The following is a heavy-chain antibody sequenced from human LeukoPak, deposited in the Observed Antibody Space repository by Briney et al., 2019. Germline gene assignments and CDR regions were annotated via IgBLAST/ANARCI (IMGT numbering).Heavy chain of an antibody. CDR3: AAAYSSSGLSY. CDR2: INQDGSEN. J-gene: IGHJ4*02. D-gene: IGHD6-6*01. Sequence: PGGSLRLSCAASGFTFSSYWMSWVRQAPGKGLEWVANINQDGSENYYVDSVKGRFTISRDNAKNSLYLQMNSLRAEDTAVYYCAAAYSSSGLSYWGQGTLVTVSS. V-gene: IGHV3-7*05. CDR1: GFTFSSYW.